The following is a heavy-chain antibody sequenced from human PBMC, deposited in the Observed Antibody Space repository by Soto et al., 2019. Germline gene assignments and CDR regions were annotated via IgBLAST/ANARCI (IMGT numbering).Heavy chain of an antibody. Sequence: EVQLVESGGGLVQTGGSLRLSCAASGFTFRSYRMSWVRQAPGKGLEWVANIKQDGGEGYYVDSVKGRFTISRDNAKNSLYLQMNTLRAEDTAVYYCAREGSMIVLTPLLDYWGQGILVTVSS. CDR2: IKQDGGEG. CDR3: AREGSMIVLTPLLDY. D-gene: IGHD3-22*01. V-gene: IGHV3-7*05. J-gene: IGHJ4*02. CDR1: GFTFRSYR.